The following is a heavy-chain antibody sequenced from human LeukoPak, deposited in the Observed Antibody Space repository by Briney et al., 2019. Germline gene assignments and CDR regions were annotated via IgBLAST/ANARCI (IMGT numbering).Heavy chain of an antibody. D-gene: IGHD1-26*01. J-gene: IGHJ4*02. CDR2: IKQDGSEK. V-gene: IGHV3-7*02. CDR3: ASLTDIEAGAVRY. Sequence: PGGSLRLSCAASGFTFSSYWMSWVRQAPGKGLEWVANIKQDGSEKYYVDSVKGRFTISRDNAKNSLYLQMNSLRAEDTAVYYCASLTDIEAGAVRYWGQGTLVTVSS. CDR1: GFTFSSYW.